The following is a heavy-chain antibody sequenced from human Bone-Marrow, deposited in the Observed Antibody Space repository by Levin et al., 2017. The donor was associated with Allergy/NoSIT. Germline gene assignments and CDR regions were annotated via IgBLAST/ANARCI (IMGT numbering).Heavy chain of an antibody. CDR3: AREDHWRQVLDL. V-gene: IGHV3-48*03. CDR2: INSSSSSM. CDR1: GFTFRNYE. Sequence: GGSLRLSCAASGFTFRNYEMNWVRQVPGKGLEWVAYINSSSSSMYYADSVRGRFTISRDNAKNSVYLHMNSLAAEDTAVYYCAREDHWRQVLDLWGQGALVTVSS. J-gene: IGHJ5*02. D-gene: IGHD1-1*01.